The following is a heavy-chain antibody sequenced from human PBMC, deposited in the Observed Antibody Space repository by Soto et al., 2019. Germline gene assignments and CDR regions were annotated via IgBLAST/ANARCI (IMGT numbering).Heavy chain of an antibody. J-gene: IGHJ4*02. D-gene: IGHD2-8*01. V-gene: IGHV3-66*01. CDR3: AKLRDFVVLPAGILDY. CDR2: IYSGGST. CDR1: GFTVSSNY. Sequence: GSLRLSCAASGFTVSSNYMSWVRQAPGKGLEWVSVIYSGGSTYYADSVKGRFTISRDNSKNTLYLQMNSLRTEDTAIYYCAKLRDFVVLPAGILDYWGPGTLVTVSS.